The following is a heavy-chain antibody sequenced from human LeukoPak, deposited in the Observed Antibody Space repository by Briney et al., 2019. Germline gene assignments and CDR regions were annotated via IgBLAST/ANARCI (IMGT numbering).Heavy chain of an antibody. CDR3: ARDRTYYDGSVYYDVFDV. CDR2: IRHGGSET. Sequence: GGSLRLSCAASGFTFSSYAMSWVRQAPGRGLEWVANIRHGGSETHYVDSVKGRFTISRDNAKNSLFLQLNSLRAEDTAVYYCARDRTYYDGSVYYDVFDVWGQGTMVTVSS. V-gene: IGHV3-7*01. D-gene: IGHD3-22*01. J-gene: IGHJ3*01. CDR1: GFTFSSYA.